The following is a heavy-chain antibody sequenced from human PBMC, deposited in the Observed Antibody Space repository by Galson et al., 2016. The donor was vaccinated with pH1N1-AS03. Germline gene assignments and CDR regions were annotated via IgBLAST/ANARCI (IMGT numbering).Heavy chain of an antibody. CDR1: GFTFSSYA. J-gene: IGHJ4*02. V-gene: IGHV3-23*01. Sequence: SLRLSCAASGFTFSSYAMSWVRQAPGKGLEWVSIISGNGGSTYYADSVKGRFTISRDSSKNTLYLQMNRLRAGDTAVYDCAKDSPTNYNFWGGYYRAYGLDVWGLGTLVTVSS. CDR3: AKDSPTNYNFWGGYYRAYGLDV. D-gene: IGHD3-3*01. CDR2: ISGNGGST.